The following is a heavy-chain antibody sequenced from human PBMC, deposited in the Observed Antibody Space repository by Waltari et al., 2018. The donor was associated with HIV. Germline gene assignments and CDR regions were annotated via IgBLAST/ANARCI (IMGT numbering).Heavy chain of an antibody. J-gene: IGHJ6*02. V-gene: IGHV1-8*01. CDR2: MTPNSCNT. D-gene: IGHD4-17*01. CDR1: GYTFTSYD. CDR3: ARSYDYGGNPIYYGMDV. Sequence: QVQLVQSGAEVKKPGASVKVSCKASGYTFTSYDINWVRQATGQGLEWMGWMTPNSCNTGYAQKFQGRVTMTRNTSISTAYMELSSLRSEDTAVYYCARSYDYGGNPIYYGMDVWGQGTTVTVSS.